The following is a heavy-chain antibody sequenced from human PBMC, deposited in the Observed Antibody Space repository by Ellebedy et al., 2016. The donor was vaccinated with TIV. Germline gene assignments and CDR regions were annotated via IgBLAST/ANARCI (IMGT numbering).Heavy chain of an antibody. CDR1: GYTFIDYG. J-gene: IGHJ6*02. V-gene: IGHV1-18*01. CDR2: VSAYSGNT. CDR3: ARYSGSGTYYRNGMDV. Sequence: AASVKVSCKSSGYTFIDYGISWVRQAPGQGLDLMGWVSAYSGNTNYADNLQGRVTMTTDTSTDTAYMELRSLRSDDTAVYYCARYSGSGTYYRNGMDVWGQGTTVTVSS. D-gene: IGHD3-10*01.